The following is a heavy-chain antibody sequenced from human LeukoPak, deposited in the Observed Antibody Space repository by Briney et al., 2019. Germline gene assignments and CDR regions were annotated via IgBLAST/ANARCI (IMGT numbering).Heavy chain of an antibody. CDR1: GYTFTSYY. V-gene: IGHV1-46*01. CDR2: INPSGGST. D-gene: IGHD4-17*01. CDR3: AREDYGDPYGMDV. Sequence: GDSVKVSCKASGYTFTSYYMHWVRQAPGQGLEWMGIINPSGGSTSHAQKFQGRVTMTRDTSTSTVYMELSSLRSEDTAVYYCAREDYGDPYGMDVWGQGTTVTVSS. J-gene: IGHJ6*02.